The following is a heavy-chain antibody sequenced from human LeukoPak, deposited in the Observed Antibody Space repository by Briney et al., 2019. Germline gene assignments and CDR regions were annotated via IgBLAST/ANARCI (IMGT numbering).Heavy chain of an antibody. V-gene: IGHV3-48*03. CDR2: ISSSGNTI. CDR3: AGSSGWYHRGPDYYYYYMDV. J-gene: IGHJ6*03. CDR1: GFTFSSYE. D-gene: IGHD6-19*01. Sequence: PGGSLRLSCAASGFTFSSYEMNWVRQAPGKGLEWVSYISSSGNTIYYADSVKGRFTISRDNAKNSLYLQMNSLRAEDTAVYYCAGSSGWYHRGPDYYYYYMDVWGKGTTVTVS.